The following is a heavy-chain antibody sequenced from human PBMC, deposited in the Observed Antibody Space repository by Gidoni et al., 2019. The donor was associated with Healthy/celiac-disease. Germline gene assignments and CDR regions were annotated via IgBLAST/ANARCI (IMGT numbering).Heavy chain of an antibody. Sequence: QVQLVESGGGLVKPGGSLRLSCAASGFTFSDYYRSWIRQDPGKGLEWVSYISSSSSYTNYADYVKGRFTISRDNAKNSLYLQMNSLRAEDTAVYYCARDPGRDAWFDPWGQGTLVTVSS. V-gene: IGHV3-11*05. CDR3: ARDPGRDAWFDP. CDR2: ISSSSSYT. J-gene: IGHJ5*02. CDR1: GFTFSDYY.